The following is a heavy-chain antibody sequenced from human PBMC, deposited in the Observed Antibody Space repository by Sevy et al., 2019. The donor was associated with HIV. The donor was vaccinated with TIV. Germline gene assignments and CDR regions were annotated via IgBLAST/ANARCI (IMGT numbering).Heavy chain of an antibody. CDR1: GFTFSSYA. CDR3: AKTTFGGVIYFDY. J-gene: IGHJ4*02. D-gene: IGHD3-16*01. V-gene: IGHV3-23*01. CDR2: ISGSGGST. Sequence: GGSLRLSCAASGFTFSSYAMSWVRQAPGKGLEWVSAISGSGGSTYYADSVKGRFTISRDNSKNTLYLQMNSLRADDTAVYYCAKTTFGGVIYFDYWGQGTLVTVSS.